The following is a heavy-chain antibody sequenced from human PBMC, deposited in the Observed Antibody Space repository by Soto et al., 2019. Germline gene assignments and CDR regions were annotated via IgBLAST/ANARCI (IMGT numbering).Heavy chain of an antibody. CDR3: ATVNNLRFLDGPPLSGYYYYYGMDV. V-gene: IGHV1-24*01. Sequence: RASVKVSCKVSGYTLTELSMHWVRQAPGKGLEWMGGFDPEDGETIYAQKFQGRVTMTEDTSTDTAYMELSSLRSEDTAVYYCATVNNLRFLDGPPLSGYYYYYGMDVWGQGTTVTVSS. CDR2: FDPEDGET. D-gene: IGHD3-3*01. CDR1: GYTLTELS. J-gene: IGHJ6*02.